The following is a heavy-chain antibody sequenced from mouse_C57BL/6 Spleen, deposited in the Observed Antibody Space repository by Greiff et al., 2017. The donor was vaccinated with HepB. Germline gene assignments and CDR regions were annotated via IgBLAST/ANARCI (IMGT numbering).Heavy chain of an antibody. J-gene: IGHJ1*03. V-gene: IGHV6-3*01. CDR3: TATYGDYVWYFDV. CDR1: GFTFSNYW. Sequence: VQLKESGGGLVQPGGSMKLSCVASGFTFSNYWMNWVRQSPEKGLEWVAQIRLKSDNYATHYAESVKGRFTISRDDSKSSVYLQMNNLRAEDTGIYYCTATYGDYVWYFDVWGTGTTVTVSS. CDR2: IRLKSDNYAT. D-gene: IGHD2-13*01.